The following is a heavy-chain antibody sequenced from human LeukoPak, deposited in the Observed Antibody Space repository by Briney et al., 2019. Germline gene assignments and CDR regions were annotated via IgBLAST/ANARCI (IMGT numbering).Heavy chain of an antibody. D-gene: IGHD4-17*01. CDR1: GYTFTGYY. J-gene: IGHJ4*02. Sequence: ASVKVSCKASGYTFTGYYMHWVRQAPGQGLEWMGWINPNSGGTNYAQKFQGRVTMTRDTSISTAYMELSRLRSEDTAVYYCAREYNDDYGDYVGFDYWRQGTVVTVFS. CDR3: AREYNDDYGDYVGFDY. CDR2: INPNSGGT. V-gene: IGHV1-2*02.